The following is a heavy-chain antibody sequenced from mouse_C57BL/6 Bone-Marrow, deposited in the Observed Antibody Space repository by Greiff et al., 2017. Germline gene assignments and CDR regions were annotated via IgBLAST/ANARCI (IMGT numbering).Heavy chain of an antibody. J-gene: IGHJ2*01. Sequence: EVMLVESGGDLVKPGGSLKLSCAASGFTFSSYGMSWVRQTPDKRLEWVATISSGGSYTYYPDSVKGRFTISRDNAKNTLYLQVSSLKSEDTAMYSCSRQFSYSNYDYFDYWGQGTTLTVSS. CDR1: GFTFSSYG. CDR3: SRQFSYSNYDYFDY. V-gene: IGHV5-6*01. D-gene: IGHD2-5*01. CDR2: ISSGGSYT.